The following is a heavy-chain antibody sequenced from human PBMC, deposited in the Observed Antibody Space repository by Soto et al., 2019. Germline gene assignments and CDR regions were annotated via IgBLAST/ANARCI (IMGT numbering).Heavy chain of an antibody. J-gene: IGHJ4*02. CDR1: GFTFNDYT. CDR3: TAGKLYPSLDFDY. CDR2: IRSKAYGGTT. V-gene: IGHV3-49*04. Sequence: SLRLSCTASGFTFNDYTLSWVRQAPGKGLEWVGFIRSKAYGGTTEYASSVKGRFTISRDDPKSIAYLQMNSLKTEDTAVYYCTAGKLYPSLDFDYWGQGTLVTVSS. D-gene: IGHD2-8*01.